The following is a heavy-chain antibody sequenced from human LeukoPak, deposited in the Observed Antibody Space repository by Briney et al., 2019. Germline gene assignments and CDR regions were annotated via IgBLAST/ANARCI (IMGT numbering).Heavy chain of an antibody. D-gene: IGHD6-19*01. CDR2: IYSAGNT. CDR3: ARGGTPGYSSGRIDY. J-gene: IGHJ4*02. V-gene: IGHV3-53*04. CDR1: GFTVSSNY. Sequence: GGSLRLSCVASGFTVSSNYMSWVRQAPGKGLEWVSVIYSAGNTYYADSVKGRFTISRHNSKNTLYLQMNSLRVEDTAVYYCARGGTPGYSSGRIDYWGQGTLVTISS.